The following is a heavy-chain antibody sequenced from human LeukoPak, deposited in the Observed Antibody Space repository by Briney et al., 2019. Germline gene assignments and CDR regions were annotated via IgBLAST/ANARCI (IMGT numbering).Heavy chain of an antibody. CDR2: ISDSGST. Sequence: SETLSLTCTVSGGSISSSSYSWGWIRQPPGKGLECIGSISDSGSTYYNPSLKSRVTISVDTSKNQFSLSLNSVTAADTAVYYCSSTIRGWYGVGDYWGQGVLVTVSS. CDR3: SSTIRGWYGVGDY. CDR1: GGSISSSSYS. D-gene: IGHD6-19*01. V-gene: IGHV4-39*01. J-gene: IGHJ4*02.